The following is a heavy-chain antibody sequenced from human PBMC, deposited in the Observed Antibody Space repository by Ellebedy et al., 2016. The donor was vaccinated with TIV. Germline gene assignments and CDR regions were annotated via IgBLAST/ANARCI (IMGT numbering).Heavy chain of an antibody. V-gene: IGHV4-59*01. CDR3: ARGDYYYYGMDV. CDR2: VFYTGST. D-gene: IGHD2-21*01. CDR1: GSSISGYY. Sequence: SETLSLTCTVSGSSISGYYWNWIRQPPGKGLEWIGYVFYTGSTNYNPSLKSRVTISVDTSKNQFSLKLSSVTAADTAVYYCARGDYYYYGMDVWGQGTTVTVSS. J-gene: IGHJ6*02.